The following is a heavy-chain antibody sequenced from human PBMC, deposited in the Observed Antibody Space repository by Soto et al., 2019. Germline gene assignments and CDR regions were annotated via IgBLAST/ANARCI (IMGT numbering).Heavy chain of an antibody. J-gene: IGHJ5*02. CDR2: IYYSGST. CDR3: ARSSSGWLNWFDH. V-gene: IGHV4-39*01. Sequence: ETLSLTCTVSGGSISSSTSYWDWIREHPGKGREWIGSIYYSGSTYYNPSLKSRVTISVDTSKNQFSLKLSSVTAADTAVYYCARSSSGWLNWFDHWGQGTLVTVSS. D-gene: IGHD6-19*01. CDR1: GGSISSSTSY.